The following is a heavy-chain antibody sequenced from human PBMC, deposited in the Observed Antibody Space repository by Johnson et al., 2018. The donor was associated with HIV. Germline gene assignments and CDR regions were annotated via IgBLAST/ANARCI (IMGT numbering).Heavy chain of an antibody. D-gene: IGHD3-10*01. Sequence: VQLVEAGGGLIQPRGSLRLSCVASGFTGSSNYMSWVRQATGKVLEWVSVFYSGCSTYYADDVKGRVTISRDNSKNTLYLQMNSLRAEATAVYYCARDFSVRAFDIWGQGTMLTVSS. CDR2: FYSGCST. CDR1: GFTGSSNY. J-gene: IGHJ3*02. V-gene: IGHV3-53*01. CDR3: ARDFSVRAFDI.